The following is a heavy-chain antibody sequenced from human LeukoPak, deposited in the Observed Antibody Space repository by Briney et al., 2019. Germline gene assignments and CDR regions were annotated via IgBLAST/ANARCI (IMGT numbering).Heavy chain of an antibody. D-gene: IGHD3-10*01. Sequence: ASVKVSCKGSGYTFTTYGISWVRQAPGQGLEWMGWISVYNGNTNYAQKFQGRVTMTTDTSTNTTYMELRSLISDDTAVYYCARGPHYYGSGSYYPFDNWGQGTLVTVSS. CDR2: ISVYNGNT. CDR1: GYTFTTYG. V-gene: IGHV1-18*01. CDR3: ARGPHYYGSGSYYPFDN. J-gene: IGHJ4*02.